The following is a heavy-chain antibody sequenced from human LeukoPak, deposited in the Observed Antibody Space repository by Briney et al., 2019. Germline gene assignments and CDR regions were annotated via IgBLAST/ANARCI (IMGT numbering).Heavy chain of an antibody. CDR3: ARDLPYVGALYYYYGMDV. CDR2: ISYDGSNK. V-gene: IGHV3-30*04. J-gene: IGHJ6*02. CDR1: GFIFSSYA. Sequence: GRSLRLSCAASGFIFSSYAMHWVRQAPGKGLEWVAVISYDGSNKYYADSVKGRFTISRDNSKNTLYLQMNSLRAEDTAVYYCARDLPYVGALYYYYGMDVWGQGTTVTVSS. D-gene: IGHD3-16*01.